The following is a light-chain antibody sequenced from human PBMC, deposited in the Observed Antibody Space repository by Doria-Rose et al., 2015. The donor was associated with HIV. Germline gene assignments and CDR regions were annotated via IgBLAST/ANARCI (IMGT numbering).Light chain of an antibody. V-gene: IGKV3-20*01. CDR1: QSFSNTY. CDR3: HQCGTSWT. J-gene: IGKJ1*01. CDR2: DGS. Sequence: TQSPGTLSLSPGERATLSCRASQSFSNTYLAWYQQKPGQAPSLLIYDGSTRATGIPDRFSASGSGTDFTLTINRLEPEDFALYYCHQCGTSWTFGQGTKAEI.